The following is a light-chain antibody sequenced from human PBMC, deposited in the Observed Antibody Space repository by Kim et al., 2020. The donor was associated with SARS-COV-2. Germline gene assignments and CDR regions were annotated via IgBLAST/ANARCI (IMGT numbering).Light chain of an antibody. V-gene: IGKV1-12*01. CDR2: AAS. CDR1: QPIASW. Sequence: DVQMTQSPSSVSASVGDRVIITGRASQPIASWLAWYQQRPGDPPKLLIYAASGLQSGVPSRFSGSGSGRDFTLTINGLEPEDSAIYYCQQSNNFPITFGQGTRLEIK. J-gene: IGKJ5*01. CDR3: QQSNNFPIT.